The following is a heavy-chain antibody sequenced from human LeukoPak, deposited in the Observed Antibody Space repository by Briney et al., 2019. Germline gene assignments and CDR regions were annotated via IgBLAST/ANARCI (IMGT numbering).Heavy chain of an antibody. CDR1: GFIFSHYG. V-gene: IGHV3-33*05. D-gene: IGHD2-21*01. Sequence: GGSLRLPCAASGFIFSHYGMHWVRQAPGKGLEWVAVIQNDASTENFADSVKGRFTISRDNSKNTVFLQMNSLRVEDTAVYYCARELSQIVWGGLDYGGQGTLVSVSS. CDR2: IQNDASTE. J-gene: IGHJ4*02. CDR3: ARELSQIVWGGLDY.